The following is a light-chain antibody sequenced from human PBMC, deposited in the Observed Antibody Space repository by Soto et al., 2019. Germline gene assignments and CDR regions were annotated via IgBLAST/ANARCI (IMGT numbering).Light chain of an antibody. V-gene: IGKV3-15*01. CDR2: GAS. Sequence: EIVMTQSPATLSVSPGERATLSCRASQSVSSNLAWYQQKPGQAPRLLIYGASTRATGIPARFSGGGSGTEFTLIISSLQSEDFAVYYCQQYNNWPRTFGQGTKV. J-gene: IGKJ1*01. CDR3: QQYNNWPRT. CDR1: QSVSSN.